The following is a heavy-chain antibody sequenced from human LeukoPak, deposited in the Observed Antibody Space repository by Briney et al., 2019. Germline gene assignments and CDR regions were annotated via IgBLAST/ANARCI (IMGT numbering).Heavy chain of an antibody. Sequence: SETLSLTCAVYGGSFSGYYWSWIRQPPGKGQEWIGEINHSGSTNYNPSLKSRVTISVDTSKNQFSLKLSSVTAADTAVYYCARVGLRYYYYYYYMDVWGKGTTVTVSS. CDR2: INHSGST. V-gene: IGHV4-34*01. D-gene: IGHD4-17*01. CDR3: ARVGLRYYYYYYYMDV. J-gene: IGHJ6*03. CDR1: GGSFSGYY.